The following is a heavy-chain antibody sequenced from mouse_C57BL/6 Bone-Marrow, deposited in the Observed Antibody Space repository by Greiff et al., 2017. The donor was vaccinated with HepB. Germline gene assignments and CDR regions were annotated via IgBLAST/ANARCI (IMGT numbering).Heavy chain of an antibody. CDR2: INPNNGGT. CDR3: AGDAMDY. J-gene: IGHJ4*01. Sequence: EVQLQQSGPELVKPGASVKISCKASGYTFTDYYMNWVKQSHGKSLEWIGDINPNNGGTSYNQKFKGKATLTVDKSSSTAYMELRSLTSEDSAVYYRAGDAMDYWGQGTSVTVSS. V-gene: IGHV1-26*01. CDR1: GYTFTDYY.